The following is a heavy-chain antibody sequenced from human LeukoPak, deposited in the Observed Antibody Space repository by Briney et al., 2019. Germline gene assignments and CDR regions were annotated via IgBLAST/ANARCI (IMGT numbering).Heavy chain of an antibody. CDR2: IYSGGST. CDR3: ASPSSSWPHYSMDV. CDR1: GFTVSSNY. D-gene: IGHD6-13*01. V-gene: IGHV3-66*02. Sequence: PGGSLRLSCAASGFTVSSNYMSWVRQAPGKGLEWVSVIYSGGSTYYADSVKGRFTISRDNSKNTLYLQMNSLRAEDTAVYYCASPSSSWPHYSMDVWGQGTTVTVSS. J-gene: IGHJ6*02.